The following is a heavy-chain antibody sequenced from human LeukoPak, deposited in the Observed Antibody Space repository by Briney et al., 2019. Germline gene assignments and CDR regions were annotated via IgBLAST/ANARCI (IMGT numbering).Heavy chain of an antibody. Sequence: GGSLRLSCAASGFTFSNYAMTWVRQAPGKGLDWVSAISGSGTTTYNADSAKGRFTISRDSSKNTLYLQMNSLRAEDTAVYYCAREMAGAYYYGMDVWGQGTTVTVSS. CDR1: GFTFSNYA. CDR2: ISGSGTTT. CDR3: AREMAGAYYYGMDV. J-gene: IGHJ6*02. V-gene: IGHV3-23*01. D-gene: IGHD2-8*01.